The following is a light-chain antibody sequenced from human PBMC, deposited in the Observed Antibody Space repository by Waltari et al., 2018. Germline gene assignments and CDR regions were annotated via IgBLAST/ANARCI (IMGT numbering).Light chain of an antibody. J-gene: IGLJ1*01. CDR3: CSFAANASYV. CDR2: DVT. CDR1: SNEVSPSNY. V-gene: IGLV2-14*03. Sequence: QSALTQPASVSGSPGQSIIISCTGASNEVSPSNYVSWYQQHPGMAPKLMLYDVTNRPSGVSRRFSGSKSANTASLTISGLQVEDEADYYCCSFAANASYVFGSGTRVSVL.